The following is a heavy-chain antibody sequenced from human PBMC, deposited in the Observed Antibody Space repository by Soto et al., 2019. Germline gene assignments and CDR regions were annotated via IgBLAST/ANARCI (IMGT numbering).Heavy chain of an antibody. J-gene: IGHJ6*02. CDR2: ITPIFGTT. CDR3: ARVITVTPVGYYGMDV. V-gene: IGHV1-69*01. Sequence: QVQLVQSGAEVKKPGSSVKVSCKASGGTFSNYVISWVRQAPGQGLEWMGGITPIFGTTTYAQRLQGRVTITADESSTTAHMELSSLRSEDTAVYYCARVITVTPVGYYGMDVWGQGTTVTVSS. CDR1: GGTFSNYV. D-gene: IGHD4-4*01.